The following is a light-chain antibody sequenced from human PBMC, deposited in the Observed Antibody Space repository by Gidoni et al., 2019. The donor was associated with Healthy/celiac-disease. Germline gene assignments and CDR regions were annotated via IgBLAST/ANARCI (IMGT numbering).Light chain of an antibody. J-gene: IGLJ3*02. Sequence: SYELTQPPSVSVSPGQTASITCSGDALPKQYAYWYQQKPGQAPVLVIYKDSERPSGIPERFSGSSSWTTVTLTISGFQAEDEADYYCQSADSSGTSWVFGGGTKLTVL. V-gene: IGLV3-25*03. CDR1: ALPKQY. CDR3: QSADSSGTSWV. CDR2: KDS.